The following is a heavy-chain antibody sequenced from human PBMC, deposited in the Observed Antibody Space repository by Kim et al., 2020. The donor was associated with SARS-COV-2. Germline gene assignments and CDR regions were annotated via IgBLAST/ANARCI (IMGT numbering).Heavy chain of an antibody. Sequence: GGSLRLSCAASGFTFSSYGMHWVRQAPGKGLEWVAVISYDGSNKYYADSVKGRFTISRDNSKNTLYLQMNSLRAEDTAVYYCAKGGAAGPPLDYWGQGTLVTVSS. CDR2: ISYDGSNK. D-gene: IGHD6-13*01. CDR1: GFTFSSYG. V-gene: IGHV3-30*18. J-gene: IGHJ4*02. CDR3: AKGGAAGPPLDY.